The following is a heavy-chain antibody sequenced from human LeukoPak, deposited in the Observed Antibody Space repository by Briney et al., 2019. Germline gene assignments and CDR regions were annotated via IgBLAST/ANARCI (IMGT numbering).Heavy chain of an antibody. D-gene: IGHD1-1*01. Sequence: SETLSLTCTVSDGSITNYDWSWIRQPPGKGLEWIGYIYHSGSTYYNPSLKSRVTISVDRSKNQFSLKLSSVTAADTAVYYCASGGPWGALATGTDGAFDIWGQGTMVTVSS. J-gene: IGHJ3*02. CDR2: IYHSGST. CDR3: ASGGPWGALATGTDGAFDI. CDR1: DGSITNYD. V-gene: IGHV4-59*04.